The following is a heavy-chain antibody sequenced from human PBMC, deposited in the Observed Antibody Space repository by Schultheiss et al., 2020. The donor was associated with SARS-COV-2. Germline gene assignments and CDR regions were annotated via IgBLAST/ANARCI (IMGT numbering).Heavy chain of an antibody. CDR1: GGSISSGGYS. D-gene: IGHD3-9*01. V-gene: IGHV4-30-2*05. CDR3: ARAVGVLRYFDLDY. CDR2: IYHSGST. J-gene: IGHJ4*02. Sequence: SETLSLTCTVSGGSISSGGYSWSWIRQPPGKGLEWIGYIYHSGSTYYNPSLKSRVTISEDTSKNQFSLKLSSVTAADTAVYYCARAVGVLRYFDLDYWGQGTLVTVSS.